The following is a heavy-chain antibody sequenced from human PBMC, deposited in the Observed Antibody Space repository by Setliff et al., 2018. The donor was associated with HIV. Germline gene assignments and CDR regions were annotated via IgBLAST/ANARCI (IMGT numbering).Heavy chain of an antibody. V-gene: IGHV3-48*01. CDR2: ISSSGSTI. J-gene: IGHJ5*02. Sequence: GGSLRLSCAASGFIFSRYAMSWIRQAPGKGLEWVSYISSSGSTIYYADSVKGRFTISRDNAKNSLYLQMNSLRAEDTAVYYCARDSYGDYSPFDPWGQGTLVTVSS. CDR1: GFIFSRYA. D-gene: IGHD4-17*01. CDR3: ARDSYGDYSPFDP.